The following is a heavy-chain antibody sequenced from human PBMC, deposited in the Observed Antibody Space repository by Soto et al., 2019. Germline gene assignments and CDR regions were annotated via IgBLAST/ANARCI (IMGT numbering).Heavy chain of an antibody. D-gene: IGHD4-17*01. Sequence: QVQLQESGPGLVKPSQTLSLTCTVSGGSISSGDYYWSWIRQPPGKGLEWIGYIYYSGSTYYNPSLRSRVTISVDTSKSQFSLTLSSVTAADTAVYYCARTTVVTPSQWYFDLWGRGTLVTVSS. V-gene: IGHV4-30-4*01. CDR2: IYYSGST. J-gene: IGHJ2*01. CDR3: ARTTVVTPSQWYFDL. CDR1: GGSISSGDYY.